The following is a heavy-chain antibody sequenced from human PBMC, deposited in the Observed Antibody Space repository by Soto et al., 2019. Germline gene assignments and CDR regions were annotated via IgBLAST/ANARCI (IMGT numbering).Heavy chain of an antibody. V-gene: IGHV4-4*02. J-gene: IGHJ6*02. D-gene: IGHD2-2*01. CDR3: ARDRTVGYCSSTSCYHYYYYGMDV. CDR1: GGSISSSNW. CDR2: IYHSGST. Sequence: SETRSLTCAVSGGSISSSNWWRWVRQPPGKGLEWIGEIYHSGSTNYNPSLKSRVTISVDKSKNPFSLKLSSVTAADTAVYYRARDRTVGYCSSTSCYHYYYYGMDVWGQGPTGTV.